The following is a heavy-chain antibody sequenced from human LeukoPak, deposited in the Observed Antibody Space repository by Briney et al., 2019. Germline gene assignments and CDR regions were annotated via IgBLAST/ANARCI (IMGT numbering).Heavy chain of an antibody. CDR2: IIPIFGTA. V-gene: IGHV1-69*05. CDR1: GGTFSSYA. Sequence: ASVKVSCKASGGTFSSYAISWVRQAPGQGLEWMGGIIPIFGTANYAQEFQGRVTITTDESTSTAYMELSSLRSEDTAVYYCARGDIVVVAGAGYYMDVWGKGTTVTVSS. D-gene: IGHD2-2*01. CDR3: ARGDIVVVAGAGYYMDV. J-gene: IGHJ6*03.